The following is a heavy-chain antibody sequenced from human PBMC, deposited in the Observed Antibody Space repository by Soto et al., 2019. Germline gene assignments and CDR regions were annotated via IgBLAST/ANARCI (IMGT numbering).Heavy chain of an antibody. J-gene: IGHJ4*02. CDR2: VSNTGANT. D-gene: IGHD3-3*01. CDR3: AKTTNHDFWSGYYTKAFDY. CDR1: GFSFTTFA. Sequence: GGSLRLSCAASGFSFTTFAMAWVRQAPGKGLEWVSSVSNTGANTYYADSVKGRFTMSRDNSENTLFLQMNSLRAEDTALYFCAKTTNHDFWSGYYTKAFDYWGQGTLVTVSS. V-gene: IGHV3-23*01.